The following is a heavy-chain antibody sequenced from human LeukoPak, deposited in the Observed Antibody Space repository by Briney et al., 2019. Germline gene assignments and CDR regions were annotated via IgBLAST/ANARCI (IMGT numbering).Heavy chain of an antibody. CDR2: IIPIFGTA. J-gene: IGHJ4*02. Sequence: SVKVSCEASGGTFSSYAISWVRQAPGQGLEWMGRIIPIFGTANYAQKFQGRVTITTDESTSTAYMELSSLRSEDTAVYYCARDDDSSGYPPDYWGQGTLVTVSS. CDR1: GGTFSSYA. D-gene: IGHD3-22*01. CDR3: ARDDDSSGYPPDY. V-gene: IGHV1-69*05.